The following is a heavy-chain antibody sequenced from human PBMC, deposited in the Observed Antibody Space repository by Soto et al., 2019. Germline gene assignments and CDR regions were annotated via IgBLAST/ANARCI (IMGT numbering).Heavy chain of an antibody. J-gene: IGHJ4*02. D-gene: IGHD1-1*01. Sequence: GASVKVSCKASGYTFTSYGISWVRQAPGQGLEWMGWISAYNGNTNYAQKLQGRVTMTADTSTDTAYMELSSLRSEDTAVYYCATARFTNWNYVYWGQGTLVTVS. CDR3: ATARFTNWNYVY. CDR1: GYTFTSYG. CDR2: ISAYNGNT. V-gene: IGHV1-18*01.